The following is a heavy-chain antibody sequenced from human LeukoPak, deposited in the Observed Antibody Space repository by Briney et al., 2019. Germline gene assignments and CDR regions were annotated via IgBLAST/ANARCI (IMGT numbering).Heavy chain of an antibody. Sequence: KTSETLSLTCIVSGGSLNGPNYYWGWIRQPPGKGLEWIGTIYYTGTTYYNPSLKSRLTISVDTSKNQFSLKLTSVTAADTAVYYCARHDYYGSLNWFDPWGQGTLITVSS. CDR1: GGSLNGPNYY. CDR3: ARHDYYGSLNWFDP. D-gene: IGHD3-10*01. V-gene: IGHV4-39*01. J-gene: IGHJ5*01. CDR2: IYYTGTT.